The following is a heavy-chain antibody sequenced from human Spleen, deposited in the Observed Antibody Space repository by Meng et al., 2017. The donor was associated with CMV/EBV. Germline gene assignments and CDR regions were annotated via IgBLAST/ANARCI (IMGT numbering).Heavy chain of an antibody. CDR1: GGSISSYY. CDR3: ARGGIGGSDV. Sequence: GSLRLSCTVSGGSISSYYWSWIRQPPGKGLEWIGEINHSGSTNYNPSLKSRVTMSVDTSKKTFSLKLTSVTAADTAVYYCARGGIGGSDVWGQGTRVTVSS. CDR2: INHSGST. J-gene: IGHJ6*02. V-gene: IGHV4-34*01.